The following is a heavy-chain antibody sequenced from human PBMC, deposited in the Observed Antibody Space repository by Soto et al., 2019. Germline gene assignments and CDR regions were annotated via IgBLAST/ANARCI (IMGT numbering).Heavy chain of an antibody. J-gene: IGHJ6*02. CDR3: AILGEYVYYYYGMDV. V-gene: IGHV5-10-1*01. Sequence: YWISWVRQMPGKGLEWMGRIDPSDSYTNYSPSFQGHVTISADKSISTAYLQWSSLKASDTAMYYCAILGEYVYYYYGMDVWGQGTTVTVSS. CDR2: IDPSDSYT. D-gene: IGHD3-10*01. CDR1: YW.